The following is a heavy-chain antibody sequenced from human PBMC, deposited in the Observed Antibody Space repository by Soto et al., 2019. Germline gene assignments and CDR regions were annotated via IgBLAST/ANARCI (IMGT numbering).Heavy chain of an antibody. J-gene: IGHJ6*02. CDR3: ARVITMVRGDPHYYYYYGMDV. V-gene: IGHV4-4*02. D-gene: IGHD3-10*01. Sequence: SETLSLTCAVSGGSISSSNWWSWVRQPPGKGLEWIGEIYHSGSTNYNPSLKSRVTISVDKSKNQFSLKLSSVTAADTAVYYCARVITMVRGDPHYYYYYGMDVWGQGTKVPVSS. CDR2: IYHSGST. CDR1: GGSISSSNW.